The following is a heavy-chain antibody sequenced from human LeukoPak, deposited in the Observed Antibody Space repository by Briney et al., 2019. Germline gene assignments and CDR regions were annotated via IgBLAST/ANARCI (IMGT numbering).Heavy chain of an antibody. V-gene: IGHV3-23*01. Sequence: PGGSLRLSCAASGFTFSSSAMSWVRQVPGKGRKWVSTITTGGPNTYYADSVKGRFTVSRDDSKNTLYLQMNSLRAEDTAVYYCAKDGGLWVSAHWGDSWGRGTLVTVSS. CDR1: GFTFSSSA. CDR2: ITTGGPNT. J-gene: IGHJ4*02. CDR3: AKDGGLWVSAHWGDS. D-gene: IGHD7-27*01.